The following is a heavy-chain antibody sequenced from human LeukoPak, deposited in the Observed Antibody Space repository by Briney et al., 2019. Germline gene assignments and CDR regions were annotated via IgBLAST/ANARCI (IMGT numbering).Heavy chain of an antibody. CDR1: GYTFTSYG. J-gene: IGHJ4*02. CDR2: ISAYNGNT. CDR3: ARVYDSSGYYYDTPVY. Sequence: ASVKVSCKASGYTFTSYGISWVRQAPGQGLEWMGWISAYNGNTNYAQKLQGRVTVTTDTSTSTAYMELRSLRSDDTVVYYCARVYDSSGYYYDTPVYWGQGTLVTVSS. V-gene: IGHV1-18*01. D-gene: IGHD3-22*01.